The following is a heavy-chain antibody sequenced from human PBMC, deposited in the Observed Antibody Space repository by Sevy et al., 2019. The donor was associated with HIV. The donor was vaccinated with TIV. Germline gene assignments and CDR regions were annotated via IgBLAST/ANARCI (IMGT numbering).Heavy chain of an antibody. V-gene: IGHV3-30*18. CDR3: ANAYSGSNSHSYLYALDV. CDR2: ISDDGINE. J-gene: IGHJ6*02. D-gene: IGHD1-26*01. Sequence: GGSLRLSCIGSGFSFSYYDIHWVRQSPGKGLDWVALISDDGINEYYADSVKGRFTISRDNSKNTVYLEMNSLRNEDTAIYFCANAYSGSNSHSYLYALDVWGQGSTVTVSS. CDR1: GFSFSYYD.